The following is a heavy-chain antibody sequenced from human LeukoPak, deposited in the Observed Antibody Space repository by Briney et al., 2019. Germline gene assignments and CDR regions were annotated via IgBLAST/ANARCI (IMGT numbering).Heavy chain of an antibody. CDR2: IKQDGSGE. CDR1: GFTFSSYI. V-gene: IGHV3-7*05. J-gene: IGHJ6*02. D-gene: IGHD1-1*01. CDR3: ARRWNLDV. Sequence: GGSLRPSCASSGFTFSSYIMSWVRQAPGKGPEWVANIKQDGSGESYVGSVRGRFTISRDNAKNSLYLQMTSLRAEDTALYYCARRWNLDVWGQGTTVTVSS.